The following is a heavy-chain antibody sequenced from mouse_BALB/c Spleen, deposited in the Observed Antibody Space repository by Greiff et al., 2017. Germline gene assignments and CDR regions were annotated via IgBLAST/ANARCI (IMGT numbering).Heavy chain of an antibody. CDR1: GFTFSSYA. CDR3: ARSYYGSSYVYWYFDV. D-gene: IGHD1-1*01. Sequence: EVKLMESGGGLVKPGGSLKLSCAASGFTFSSYAMSWVRQTPEKRLEWVATISSGGSYTYYPDSVKGRFTISRDNAKNTLYLQMSSLRSEDTAMYYCARSYYGSSYVYWYFDVWGAGTTVTVSS. V-gene: IGHV5-9-3*01. CDR2: ISSGGSYT. J-gene: IGHJ1*01.